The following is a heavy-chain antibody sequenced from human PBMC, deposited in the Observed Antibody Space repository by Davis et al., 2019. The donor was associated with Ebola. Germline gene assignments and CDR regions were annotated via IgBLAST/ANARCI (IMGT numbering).Heavy chain of an antibody. Sequence: GESLKISCAASGFTFSNAWMSWIRQAPGKGLEWVSSISSSSSYIYYADSVKGRFTISRDNAKNSLYLQMNSLRAEDTAVYYCAKGGEGHEAPWGQGTTVTVSS. J-gene: IGHJ6*02. V-gene: IGHV3-21*04. CDR3: AKGGEGHEAP. CDR2: ISSSSSYI. CDR1: GFTFSNAW. D-gene: IGHD3-16*01.